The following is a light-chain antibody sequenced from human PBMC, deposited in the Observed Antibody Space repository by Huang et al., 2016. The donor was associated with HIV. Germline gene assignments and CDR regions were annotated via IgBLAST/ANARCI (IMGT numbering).Light chain of an antibody. Sequence: VVLTQSPAALSVSPGERVTLSCRASHNVTANLAWYLHKPGQAPRVLIYDASTRAAGSPAMFSGSGSGTEFTLTISSLQSDDSGVYYCQQYTNPPPWTFGQGTRVEI. CDR1: HNVTAN. J-gene: IGKJ1*01. CDR2: DAS. V-gene: IGKV3-15*01. CDR3: QQYTNPPPWT.